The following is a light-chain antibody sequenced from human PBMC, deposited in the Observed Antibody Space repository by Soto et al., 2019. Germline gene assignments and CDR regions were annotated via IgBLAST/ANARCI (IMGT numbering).Light chain of an antibody. CDR2: NNN. J-gene: IGLJ2*01. CDR3: ATWDDDLYTPI. Sequence: QSALTQPASVSGSPGQSITISCSGSSSNIESNWVYWYQQLPGTAPKLLIYNNNQRPSGVSDRFSGSKSGTSASLAITGLRSDDEADYYCATWDDDLYTPIIGGGTKVTVL. CDR1: SSNIESNW. V-gene: IGLV1-47*02.